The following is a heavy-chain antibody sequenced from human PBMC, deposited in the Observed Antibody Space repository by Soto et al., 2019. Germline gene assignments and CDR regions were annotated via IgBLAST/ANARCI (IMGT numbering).Heavy chain of an antibody. V-gene: IGHV3-33*01. CDR3: ARESIVGESPGY. CDR2: IWYDGSNK. D-gene: IGHD1-26*01. CDR1: GFTFSSYG. Sequence: QVQLVESGGGVVQPGRSLRLSCAASGFTFSSYGMHWVRQAPGKGLEWVAVIWYDGSNKYYADSVKGPFTISRDNSKNTLYLQMNSLRAEDTAVYYCARESIVGESPGYWGQGTLVTVSS. J-gene: IGHJ4*02.